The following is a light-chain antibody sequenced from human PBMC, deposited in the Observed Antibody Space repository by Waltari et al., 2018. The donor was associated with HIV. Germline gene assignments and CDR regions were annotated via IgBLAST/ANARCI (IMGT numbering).Light chain of an antibody. Sequence: DIVMTQSPDPLAVCLGERAPINSNFSQSVFYNFNNRNYLGWYQQKPGQPPKLLIYWSSTRESGLPDRFSGNGSETDVALTISSLQAEDVAVYYCQQYYSTPPLTFGGGTTVEIK. CDR3: QQYYSTPPLT. J-gene: IGKJ4*01. CDR2: WSS. V-gene: IGKV4-1*01. CDR1: QSVFYNFNNRNY.